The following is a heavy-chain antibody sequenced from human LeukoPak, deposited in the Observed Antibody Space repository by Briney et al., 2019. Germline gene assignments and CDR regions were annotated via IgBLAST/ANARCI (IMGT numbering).Heavy chain of an antibody. J-gene: IGHJ3*02. CDR1: RFTFSSYS. V-gene: IGHV3-21*01. CDR3: ARIMSGSYYLYAFDI. CDR2: ISSSGSYI. Sequence: GGSLRLSCAASRFTFSSYSMNWVRQAPGKGLEWVSSISSSGSYIYYADSVKGRFTISRDNAKNSLYLQMNSLRAEDTAVYYCARIMSGSYYLYAFDIWGQGTMVTVSS. D-gene: IGHD1-26*01.